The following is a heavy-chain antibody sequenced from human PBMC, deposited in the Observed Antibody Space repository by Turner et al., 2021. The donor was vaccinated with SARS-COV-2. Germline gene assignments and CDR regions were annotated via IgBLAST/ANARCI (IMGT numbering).Heavy chain of an antibody. CDR3: ARGHPYIAVAVSGFDP. V-gene: IGHV4-34*01. CDR2: INHSGST. CDR1: GGSFSGYY. J-gene: IGHJ5*02. D-gene: IGHD6-19*01. Sequence: QVQLQQWGAGLLKPSATLSLTCAVSGGSFSGYYWSWIRQPPGKVLEWIGEINHSGSTNYNPSLNSRVTISLDTSKNQFSLKLSSVTAADTAVYYCARGHPYIAVAVSGFDPWGQGTLVTVSS.